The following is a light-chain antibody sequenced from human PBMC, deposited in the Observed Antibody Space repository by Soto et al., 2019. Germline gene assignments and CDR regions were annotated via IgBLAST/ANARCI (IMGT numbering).Light chain of an antibody. CDR3: HQASSFPLS. CDR1: QVISSW. J-gene: IGKJ4*01. V-gene: IGKV1-12*01. Sequence: DIQMTQSPSSVSASVGDTVTVSCRASQVISSWLAWYQQKPGGAPNLLIYKASTLQTGVPSRFSGSGSGTDFTLTITNLQPEDFATYYCHQASSFPLSFGGGTKVDIK. CDR2: KAS.